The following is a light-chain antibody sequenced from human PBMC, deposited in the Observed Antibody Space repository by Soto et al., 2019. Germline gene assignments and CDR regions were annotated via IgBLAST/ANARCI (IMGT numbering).Light chain of an antibody. J-gene: IGKJ5*01. CDR3: QQYGTSEII. V-gene: IGKV3-20*01. Sequence: EIALTQSPGILSLSPGERATLSCRASQTLSNSFIAWYQHKPGQAPRLLVYDTSTRATGIPDRYSGSGSGTDFTLTISRLEPEDFAVFFCQQYGTSEIIFGQGTRLEIK. CDR2: DTS. CDR1: QTLSNSF.